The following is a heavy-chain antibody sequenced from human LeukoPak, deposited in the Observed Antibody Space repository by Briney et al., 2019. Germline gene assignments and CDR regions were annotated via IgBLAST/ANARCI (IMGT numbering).Heavy chain of an antibody. Sequence: GASVKVSCKASGYTFTSYGISWVRQAPGQGLEWMGRINPNSGGTNYAQKFQGRVTMTRDTSISTAYMELSRLRSDDTAVYYCARAFNDNSPKRNIHFDYWGQGTLVTVSS. CDR1: GYTFTSYG. CDR3: ARAFNDNSPKRNIHFDY. D-gene: IGHD4-23*01. J-gene: IGHJ4*02. CDR2: INPNSGGT. V-gene: IGHV1-2*06.